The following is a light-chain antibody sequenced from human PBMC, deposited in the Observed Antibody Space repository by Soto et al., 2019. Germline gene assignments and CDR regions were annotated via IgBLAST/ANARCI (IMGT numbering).Light chain of an antibody. Sequence: SVLTHSGCVSWYPWHSITISLTRTSSDVGAYDYCSWYQQHPGKAPELLIYEGSHRPSGVSNRFPGSKSDNTASLTISGLKAEDEADYYCSSYTIISTLYVFGTGTKVTVL. J-gene: IGLJ1*01. CDR2: EGS. V-gene: IGLV2-14*01. CDR3: SSYTIISTLYV. CDR1: SSDVGAYDY.